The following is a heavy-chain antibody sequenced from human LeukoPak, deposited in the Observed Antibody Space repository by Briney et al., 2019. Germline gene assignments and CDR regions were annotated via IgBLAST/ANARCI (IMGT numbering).Heavy chain of an antibody. CDR3: ASLDY. V-gene: IGHV3-74*01. CDR2: INSDGSST. J-gene: IGHJ4*02. CDR1: GFTFSSYW. Sequence: GGSLRLSCTASGFTFSSYWMHWVRQAPGKELVWVSRINSDGSSTTYADSVKGRSTISRDNAKATLYQQMNSLRAEDTAVYYCASLDYWGQGTLVAVAS.